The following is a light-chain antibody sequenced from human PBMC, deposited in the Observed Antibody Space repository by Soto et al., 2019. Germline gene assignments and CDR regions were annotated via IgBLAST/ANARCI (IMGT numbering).Light chain of an antibody. J-gene: IGLJ3*02. CDR2: DVT. CDR1: NSDVGNYNF. V-gene: IGLV2-11*01. CDR3: CTYAGSFHQ. Sequence: QSALTQPRSVSGSPGQAVTISCTGTNSDVGNYNFVSWYQHHPGKAPKLMIYDVTKRPSGVPDRFSGSKSGNTASLTISGLQAEDEADYYCCTYAGSFHQFGGGTKVTVL.